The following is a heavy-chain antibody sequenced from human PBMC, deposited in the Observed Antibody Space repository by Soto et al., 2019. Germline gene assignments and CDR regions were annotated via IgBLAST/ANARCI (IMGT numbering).Heavy chain of an antibody. D-gene: IGHD5-18*01. CDR1: GGSFSGYY. CDR2: ISSSGSTI. Sequence: LSLTCAVYGGSFSGYYWSWIRQPPGKGLEWVSYISSSGSTIYYADSVKGRFTISRDNAKNSLYLQMNSLRAEDTAVYYCAREWIQLWNYYYYGMDVWGQGTTVTVSS. J-gene: IGHJ6*02. V-gene: IGHV3-11*04. CDR3: AREWIQLWNYYYYGMDV.